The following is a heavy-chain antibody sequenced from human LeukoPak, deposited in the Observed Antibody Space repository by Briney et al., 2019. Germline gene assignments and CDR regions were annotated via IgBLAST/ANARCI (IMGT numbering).Heavy chain of an antibody. D-gene: IGHD6-13*01. CDR2: MNPNSGNT. CDR1: GYTFTSYD. CDR3: ARARQGAAAEGY. J-gene: IGHJ4*02. V-gene: IGHV1-8*01. Sequence: ASVKVSCKASGYTFTSYDINWVRQATGQGLEWMGWMNPNSGNTGYAQKFQGRVTMTRNTSISTAYMELSSLRSEDTAVYYCARARQGAAAEGYWGQGTLVTVSS.